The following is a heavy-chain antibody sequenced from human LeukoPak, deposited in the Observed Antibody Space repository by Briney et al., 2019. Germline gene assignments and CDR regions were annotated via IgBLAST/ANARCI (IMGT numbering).Heavy chain of an antibody. Sequence: ASVKVSCKASGYTFTSYDINWVRQATGQGPEWMGWMNPNSGNTGYAQKFQGRVTMTRNTSISTAYMELSSLRSEDTAVYYCARGPYYYDSSGNQIDYWGQGTLVTVSS. J-gene: IGHJ4*02. D-gene: IGHD3-22*01. CDR1: GYTFTSYD. V-gene: IGHV1-8*01. CDR3: ARGPYYYDSSGNQIDY. CDR2: MNPNSGNT.